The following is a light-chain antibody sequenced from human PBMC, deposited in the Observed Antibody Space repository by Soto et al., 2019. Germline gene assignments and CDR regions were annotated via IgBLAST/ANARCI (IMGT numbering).Light chain of an antibody. CDR2: EVS. Sequence: QSALTQPASVSGSPGQSITISCAGTSSGVGSYNYVSWYQQHPGKAPKLMIYEVSNRPSGVSSRFSGSKSGNTASLTISGLQAEDEADYYCSSYTSSRTLFGTGTKVTVL. J-gene: IGLJ1*01. CDR1: SSGVGSYNY. CDR3: SSYTSSRTL. V-gene: IGLV2-14*01.